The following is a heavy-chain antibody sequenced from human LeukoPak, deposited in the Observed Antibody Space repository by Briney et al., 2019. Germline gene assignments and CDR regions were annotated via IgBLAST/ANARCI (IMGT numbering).Heavy chain of an antibody. V-gene: IGHV3-30*03. Sequence: TGGSLRLSCAASGFTFSSYGMHWVRQAPGKGLEWVAVISYDGSNKYYADSVKGRFTISRDNAKSSLYLQMNSLRVEDTAIYYCTRDRVVGATQGLGAWGQGTLVTVSS. CDR1: GFTFSSYG. CDR2: ISYDGSNK. CDR3: TRDRVVGATQGLGA. J-gene: IGHJ4*02. D-gene: IGHD1-26*01.